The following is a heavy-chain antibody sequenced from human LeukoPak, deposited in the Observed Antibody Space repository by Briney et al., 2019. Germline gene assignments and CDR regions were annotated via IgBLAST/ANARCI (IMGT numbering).Heavy chain of an antibody. CDR3: ARDSNSYGSGATIDY. CDR2: IYYSGST. D-gene: IGHD3-10*01. CDR1: GGSISSSSYY. Sequence: SETLSLTCTVSGGSISSSSYYWGWIRQPPGKGLEWIGSIYYSGSTYYNPSLKSRVTISVDTSKNQFSLKLSSVTAADTAVYYCARDSNSYGSGATIDYWGQGTLVTVSS. J-gene: IGHJ4*02. V-gene: IGHV4-39*02.